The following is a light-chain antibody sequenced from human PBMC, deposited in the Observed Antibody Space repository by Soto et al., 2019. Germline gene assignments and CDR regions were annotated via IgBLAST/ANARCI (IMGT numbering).Light chain of an antibody. V-gene: IGLV1-47*01. CDR3: ATWDNRLSGPV. CDR2: KNN. Sequence: QSVPTQPPSASGTPGQRVTISCSGSSLNIGSNYVHWYQHLPGAAPKLLIYKNNQRPAGVPDRFSGSKSDTSASLAISGLRSEDEAVYYCATWDNRLSGPVFGGGTKLTVL. J-gene: IGLJ3*02. CDR1: SLNIGSNY.